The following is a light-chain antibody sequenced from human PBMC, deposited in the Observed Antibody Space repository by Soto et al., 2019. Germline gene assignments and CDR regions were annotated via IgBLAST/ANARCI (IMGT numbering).Light chain of an antibody. CDR2: GVS. J-gene: IGKJ1*01. CDR1: QSVSSTY. V-gene: IGKV3-20*01. Sequence: EVVLTQSPGTLSLSPGERVTLSCRASQSVSSTYLAWYQQKPGQAPRLLIYGVSSRATVIPDRFSGSGSGTDFTLTISRLEPEDFAVYYCQQYGSSPWTFGQGTKVEIK. CDR3: QQYGSSPWT.